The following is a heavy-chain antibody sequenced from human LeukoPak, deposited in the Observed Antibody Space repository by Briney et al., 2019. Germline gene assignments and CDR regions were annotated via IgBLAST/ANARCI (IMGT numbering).Heavy chain of an antibody. Sequence: PGGSLRLSCAGSGFTFSSHWMTWVRQAPGKGPEWVANIKEDGSQKYYVDSVKGRFIISRDNAKNSLYLQMNSLRAEDTAVCHCARWVYLDYWGQGTLVTVSS. V-gene: IGHV3-7*02. CDR3: ARWVYLDY. CDR2: IKEDGSQK. J-gene: IGHJ4*02. CDR1: GFTFSSHW.